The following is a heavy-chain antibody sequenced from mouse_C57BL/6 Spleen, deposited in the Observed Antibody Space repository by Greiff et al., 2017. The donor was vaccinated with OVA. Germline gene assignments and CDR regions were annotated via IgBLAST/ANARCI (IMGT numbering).Heavy chain of an antibody. CDR2: IWGGGST. Sequence: VQLQQSGPGLVQPPQSLSITCTVPGFSLTSYGVHWVRQSPGKGLEWLGVIWGGGSTDYNAAFISRLSISKDNSKSQVFFNMNSLQADDTAIYYCARERIYYDYGMDYWGQGTSVTVSS. J-gene: IGHJ4*01. V-gene: IGHV2-2*01. D-gene: IGHD2-4*01. CDR3: ARERIYYDYGMDY. CDR1: GFSLTSYG.